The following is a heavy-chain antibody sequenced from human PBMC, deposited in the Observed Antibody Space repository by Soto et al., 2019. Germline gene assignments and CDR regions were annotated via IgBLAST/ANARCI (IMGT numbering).Heavy chain of an antibody. CDR1: GFTFSSYW. D-gene: IGHD3-3*01. J-gene: IGHJ4*02. V-gene: IGHV3-7*03. Sequence: PGGSLRLSCAASGFTFSSYWMSWVRQAPGKGLEWVSNIKQDGSEKYYVDSVKGRFTISRDNAKNSLYLQMNSLRAEDTAVYYCARPSDFWSGYYWSYWGQGTLVTVSS. CDR2: IKQDGSEK. CDR3: ARPSDFWSGYYWSY.